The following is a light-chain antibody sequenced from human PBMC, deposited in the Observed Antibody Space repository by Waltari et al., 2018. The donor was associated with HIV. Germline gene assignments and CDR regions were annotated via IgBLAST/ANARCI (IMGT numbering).Light chain of an antibody. V-gene: IGLV2-23*03. CDR3: CSYAGSNTFV. Sequence: QSALTQPASVSGSSGQSITISCTGTNSDVGSYKLVSWYQQHPGKAPKLMIYEGSKRPSGLSNRFSGSKSGNTASLTISGLQAEDEADYYCCSYAGSNTFVFGTGTKVTVL. CDR1: NSDVGSYKL. CDR2: EGS. J-gene: IGLJ1*01.